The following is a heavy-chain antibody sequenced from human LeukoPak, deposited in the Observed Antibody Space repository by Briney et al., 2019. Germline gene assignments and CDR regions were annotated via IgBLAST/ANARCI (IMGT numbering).Heavy chain of an antibody. CDR1: GFTVSSND. J-gene: IGHJ4*02. CDR3: ARVVGHVYGDYCLDY. Sequence: GGSLRLSCAASGFTVSSNDMSWVRQAPGKGLECISDIYSGGSTDYADSVKGRLTISRDNSKNTLYLQMNSLRAEDTAVYYCARVVGHVYGDYCLDYWGRGTLATVS. V-gene: IGHV3-53*01. D-gene: IGHD4-17*01. CDR2: IYSGGST.